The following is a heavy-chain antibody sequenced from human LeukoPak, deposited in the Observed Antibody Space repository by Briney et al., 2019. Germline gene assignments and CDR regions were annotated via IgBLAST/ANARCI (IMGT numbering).Heavy chain of an antibody. V-gene: IGHV1-69*06. D-gene: IGHD3-16*01. J-gene: IGHJ6*03. CDR1: GGTFSNYA. Sequence: SVKVSCKASGGTFSNYAISWVRQAPGQGLEWMGGIIPIFGTANYAQKFQGRVTITADKSTSTAYMELSSLRSEDTAVYYRARDHDYERAYYMDVWGKGTTVTVSS. CDR3: ARDHDYERAYYMDV. CDR2: IIPIFGTA.